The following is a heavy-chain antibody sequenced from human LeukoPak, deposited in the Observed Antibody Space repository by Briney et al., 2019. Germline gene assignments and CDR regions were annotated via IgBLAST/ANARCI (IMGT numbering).Heavy chain of an antibody. Sequence: GGSLRLSCAASGFTFSDYYMSWIRQAPGKGLEWVSYISSSGSTIYYANSVKGRFTISRDNAKNSLYLQMNSLRAEDTAVYYCARKVVGVLAATPYFDYWGQGTLVTVSS. D-gene: IGHD2-2*01. J-gene: IGHJ4*02. CDR2: ISSSGSTI. CDR3: ARKVVGVLAATPYFDY. CDR1: GFTFSDYY. V-gene: IGHV3-11*01.